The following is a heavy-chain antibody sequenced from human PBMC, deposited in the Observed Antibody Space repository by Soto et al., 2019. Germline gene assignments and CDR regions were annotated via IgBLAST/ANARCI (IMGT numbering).Heavy chain of an antibody. CDR1: GFTFSDYY. D-gene: IGHD3-3*01. CDR2: ISSSGSTI. V-gene: IGHV3-11*01. J-gene: IGHJ6*03. Sequence: GGSLRLSCAASGFTFSDYYMSWIRQAPGKGLEWVSYISSSGSTIYYADSVKGRFTISRDNAKNSLYLQMNSLRAEDTAVYYCAGSLDFWSGYWVSGYYYYMDVWGKGTTVTVSS. CDR3: AGSLDFWSGYWVSGYYYYMDV.